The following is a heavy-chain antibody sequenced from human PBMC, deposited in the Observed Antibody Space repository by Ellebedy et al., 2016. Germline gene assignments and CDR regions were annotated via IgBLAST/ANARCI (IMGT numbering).Heavy chain of an antibody. J-gene: IGHJ5*02. D-gene: IGHD3-10*01. V-gene: IGHV4-38-2*02. Sequence: SETLSLTCTVSGYSISTGYAWGWIRQPPGTGLEWIGTIRYGGSTYYNPSLKSRVTISADTSKNQFSLKLNSLTAADTAMYHCARVGNYGSVDWFDPWGQGTLVTVSS. CDR1: GYSISTGYA. CDR3: ARVGNYGSVDWFDP. CDR2: IRYGGST.